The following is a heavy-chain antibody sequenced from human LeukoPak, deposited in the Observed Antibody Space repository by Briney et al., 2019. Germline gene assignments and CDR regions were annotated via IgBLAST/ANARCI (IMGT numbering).Heavy chain of an antibody. V-gene: IGHV3-33*01. Sequence: PGRSLRLSCAASGFTFSSYGMHWVRQAPGKGLEWVAVIWYDGSSKYYADSVKGRFTISRDNSKNTLYLQMNSLRAEDTAVYYCAVTKSGSYYEYYFDYWGQGTLVTVSS. CDR1: GFTFSSYG. CDR3: AVTKSGSYYEYYFDY. CDR2: IWYDGSSK. D-gene: IGHD1-26*01. J-gene: IGHJ4*02.